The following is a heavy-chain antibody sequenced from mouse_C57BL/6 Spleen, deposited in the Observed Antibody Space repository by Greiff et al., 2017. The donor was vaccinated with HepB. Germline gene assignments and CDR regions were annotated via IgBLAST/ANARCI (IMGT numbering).Heavy chain of an antibody. CDR2: INPSSGYT. Sequence: VQLQQSGAELARPGASVKMSCKASGYTFTSYTMHWVKQRPGQGLEWIGYINPSSGYTKYNQKFKDKATLTADKSSSTAYMQLSSLTSEDSAVYYCARSPLPPSVDYWGQGTTLTVSS. CDR1: GYTFTSYT. CDR3: ARSPLPPSVDY. V-gene: IGHV1-4*01. J-gene: IGHJ2*01.